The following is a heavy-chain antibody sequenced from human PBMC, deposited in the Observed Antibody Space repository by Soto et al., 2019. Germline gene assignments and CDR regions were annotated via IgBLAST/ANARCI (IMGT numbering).Heavy chain of an antibody. Sequence: GASVKVSCKASGYTFTSYGIGWVRQAPGQGLEWMGWISAYNGNTNYAQKLQGRVTMTTDTSTSTAYMELRSLGSDVTAVYYCATRVLYYGSGSSLNNAFDTWGHGTMVTVS. J-gene: IGHJ3*02. CDR1: GYTFTSYG. V-gene: IGHV1-18*01. D-gene: IGHD3-10*01. CDR3: ATRVLYYGSGSSLNNAFDT. CDR2: ISAYNGNT.